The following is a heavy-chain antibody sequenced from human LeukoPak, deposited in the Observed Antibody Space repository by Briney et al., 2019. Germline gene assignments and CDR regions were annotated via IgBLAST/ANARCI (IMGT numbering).Heavy chain of an antibody. CDR3: AHSQVFSYGSFHDAYDI. V-gene: IGHV2-5*02. J-gene: IGHJ3*02. CDR1: GVSLSTSGVG. D-gene: IGHD5-18*01. Sequence: QTLTLPCSLSGVSLSTSGVGVGWIRQPPGKALEWLALIYWDDDSRYSPSLKSRLTIAKDTSKNQVVLTLTNMDSVDTATDYCAHSQVFSYGSFHDAYDIWGLGMLVTVSS. CDR2: IYWDDDS.